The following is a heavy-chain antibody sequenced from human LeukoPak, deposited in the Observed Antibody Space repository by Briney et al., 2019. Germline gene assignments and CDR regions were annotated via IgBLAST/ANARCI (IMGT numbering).Heavy chain of an antibody. V-gene: IGHV3-9*01. D-gene: IGHD3-3*01. CDR3: AKDTNYDSPASLDY. CDR1: GFTFDDYA. CDR2: ISWSSGSM. Sequence: GGSLRLSCAASGFTFDDYAMHWVRQAPGKGLEWVSGISWSSGSMAYADSVKGRFTISRDNAKNSLYLQMNSLRAEDTALYYCAKDTNYDSPASLDYWGQGTLVTVSS. J-gene: IGHJ4*02.